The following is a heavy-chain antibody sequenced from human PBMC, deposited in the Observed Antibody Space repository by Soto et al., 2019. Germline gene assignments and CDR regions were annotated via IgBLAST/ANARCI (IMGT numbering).Heavy chain of an antibody. CDR2: IKQDGSEK. CDR3: ARGHYYALGTYFAVNYMDV. J-gene: IGHJ6*03. Sequence: EVQLVESGGGLVQPGGSLRLSCSASGFPFSHYWMTWVRQAPGKGLEWVANIKQDGSEKYYVDSMKGRFTISRDNAKNSLYLQLNSLRAEDTAVYYCARGHYYALGTYFAVNYMDVWGKGTTVTVSS. CDR1: GFPFSHYW. D-gene: IGHD3-10*01. V-gene: IGHV3-7*01.